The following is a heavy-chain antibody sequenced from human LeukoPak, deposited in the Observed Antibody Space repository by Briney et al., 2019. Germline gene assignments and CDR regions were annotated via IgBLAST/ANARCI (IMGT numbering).Heavy chain of an antibody. V-gene: IGHV1-46*01. CDR1: GYTFTSYA. J-gene: IGHJ4*02. D-gene: IGHD4/OR15-4a*01. CDR2: INPSGGST. Sequence: GASVKVSCKASGYTFTSYAMNWVRQAPGQGLEWMGIINPSGGSTSYAQKFQGRVTITADKSTSTAYMELSSLRSEDTAVYYCAREDYRHYFDYWGQGTLVTVSS. CDR3: AREDYRHYFDY.